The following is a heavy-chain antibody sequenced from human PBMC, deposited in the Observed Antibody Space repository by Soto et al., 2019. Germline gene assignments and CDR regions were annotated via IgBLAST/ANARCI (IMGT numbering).Heavy chain of an antibody. CDR1: GGSISSGGYY. D-gene: IGHD3-22*01. J-gene: IGHJ4*02. Sequence: SETLSLTCTVSGGSISSGGYYWSWIRQHPGKGLEWIGYINYSGTTYYNPSLRSRLTISVDTSKNQFSLRLSSVTVADTAVYFCAQYDGSAVKGYFDYWGQGTLVTVSS. V-gene: IGHV4-31*03. CDR3: AQYDGSAVKGYFDY. CDR2: INYSGTT.